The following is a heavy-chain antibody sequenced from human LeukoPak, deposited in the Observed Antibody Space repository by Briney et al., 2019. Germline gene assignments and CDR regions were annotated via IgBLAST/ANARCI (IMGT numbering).Heavy chain of an antibody. Sequence: GRSLRPSCAASGFTFSSYAMHWVRQAPGKGLEWVAVISYDGSNKYYADSVKGRFTISRDNSKNTLYLQMNSLRAEDTAVYYCASPVRVGTGAFDIWGQGTMVTVSS. CDR1: GFTFSSYA. CDR3: ASPVRVGTGAFDI. V-gene: IGHV3-30*04. CDR2: ISYDGSNK. J-gene: IGHJ3*02. D-gene: IGHD1-1*01.